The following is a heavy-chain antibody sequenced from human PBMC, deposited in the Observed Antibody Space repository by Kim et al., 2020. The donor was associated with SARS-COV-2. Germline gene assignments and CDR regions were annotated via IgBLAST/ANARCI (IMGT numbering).Heavy chain of an antibody. CDR3: AKCGGSPPRRITMVREPTTIDNWFDP. V-gene: IGHV3-23*01. Sequence: GGSLRLSCAASGFTFSSYAMSWVRQAPGKGLEWVSAISGSGGSTYYADSVKGRFTISRDNSKNTLYLQMNSLRAEDTAVYYCAKCGGSPPRRITMVREPTTIDNWFDPWGQGTLVTVSS. D-gene: IGHD3-10*01. J-gene: IGHJ5*02. CDR2: ISGSGGST. CDR1: GFTFSSYA.